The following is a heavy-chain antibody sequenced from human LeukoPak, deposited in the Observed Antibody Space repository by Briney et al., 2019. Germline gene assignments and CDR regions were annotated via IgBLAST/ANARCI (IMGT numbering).Heavy chain of an antibody. V-gene: IGHV4-38-2*02. J-gene: IGHJ3*02. CDR3: ARGLMNGSGMFKLDDDAFDI. CDR1: GYSISSGYY. D-gene: IGHD3-10*01. CDR2: IYHSGST. Sequence: PSETLSLTCTVSGYSISSGYYWGWVRQPPGKGLEWIGSIYHSGSTYYNPSLKSRVTISVDTSKNQFSLKLSSVTAADTAVYYCARGLMNGSGMFKLDDDAFDIWGQGTMVTVSS.